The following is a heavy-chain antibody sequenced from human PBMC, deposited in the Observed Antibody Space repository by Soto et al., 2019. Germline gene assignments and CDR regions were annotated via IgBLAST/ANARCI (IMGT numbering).Heavy chain of an antibody. CDR2: INPNSGGT. CDR3: ARDKDYDFWSGYYPGPLDY. D-gene: IGHD3-3*01. V-gene: IGHV1-2*02. J-gene: IGHJ4*02. Sequence: EASVKVSCKASGYTFTGYYMHWVRQAPGQGLEWMGWINPNSGGTNYAQKFQGRVTMTRDTSISTAYMELSRLRSDDTAVYYCARDKDYDFWSGYYPGPLDYWGQGTQVTVSS. CDR1: GYTFTGYY.